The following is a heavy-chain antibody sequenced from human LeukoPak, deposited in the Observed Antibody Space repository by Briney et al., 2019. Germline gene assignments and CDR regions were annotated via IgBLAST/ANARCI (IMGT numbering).Heavy chain of an antibody. J-gene: IGHJ5*02. CDR3: ANLDGRGNIP. D-gene: IGHD3/OR15-3a*01. CDR1: GFTVSSNY. Sequence: GGSLRLSCAASGFTVSSNYMSWVRQAPGKGLEWVSVIYNDGTTYYADSVKGRFTISRDNSKNTVYRQMNSLRAEDTAVYYCANLDGRGNIPWGQGTLVTVSS. CDR2: IYNDGTT. V-gene: IGHV3-66*01.